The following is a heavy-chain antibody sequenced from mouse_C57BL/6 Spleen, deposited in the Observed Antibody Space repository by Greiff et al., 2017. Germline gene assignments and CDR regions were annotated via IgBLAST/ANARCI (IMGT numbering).Heavy chain of an antibody. CDR1: GYAFSSSW. J-gene: IGHJ3*01. D-gene: IGHD3-2*02. CDR3: AREGSSDTFAY. CDR2: IYPGDGDT. Sequence: VQLQQSGPELVKPGASVKISCKASGYAFSSSWMNWVKQRPGKGLEWIGRIYPGDGDTNYNGKFKGKATLTAAKSSSTAYMQLSSLTSEDSAVYFCAREGSSDTFAYWGQGTLVTVSA. V-gene: IGHV1-82*01.